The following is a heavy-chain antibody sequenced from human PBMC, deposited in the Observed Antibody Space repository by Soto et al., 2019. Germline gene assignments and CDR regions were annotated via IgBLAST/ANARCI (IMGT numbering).Heavy chain of an antibody. V-gene: IGHV3-23*01. D-gene: IGHD4-17*01. J-gene: IGHJ4*02. CDR2: IGGSDGTT. CDR1: GFTFSSYA. Sequence: TGGSLRLSCAASGFTFSSYAMSWVRQAPGKGLEWVSAIGGSDGTTYHADSVKGRFTISRDNSKNMLYLQMTSLRADDTGIYFCAKSMTSMTTSLDYWGQGSLVTVSS. CDR3: AKSMTSMTTSLDY.